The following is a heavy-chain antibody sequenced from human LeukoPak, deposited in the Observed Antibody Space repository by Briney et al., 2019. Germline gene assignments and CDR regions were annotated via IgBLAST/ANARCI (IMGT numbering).Heavy chain of an antibody. CDR1: GFTLSSYG. CDR2: IRYDGRNK. J-gene: IGHJ4*02. D-gene: IGHD3-10*01. CDR3: AKDVSRWFGEQDLYYFDY. V-gene: IGHV3-30*02. Sequence: SLRLSCAASGFTLSSYGMHWVRQAPGKGLEWVAFIRYDGRNKYYADSVKGGFTISRDNSKNTLYLQMNSLRAEDTAVYYCAKDVSRWFGEQDLYYFDYWGQGTLVTVSS.